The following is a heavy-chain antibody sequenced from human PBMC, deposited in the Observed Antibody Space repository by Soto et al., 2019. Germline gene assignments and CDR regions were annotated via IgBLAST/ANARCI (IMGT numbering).Heavy chain of an antibody. CDR1: GFTFSSYA. CDR3: AKDGEYYVFWGGPADAFDI. V-gene: IGHV3-23*01. J-gene: IGHJ3*02. D-gene: IGHD3-3*01. Sequence: GGSLRLSCAASGFTFSSYAMSWVRQAPGKGLEWVSAISGSGGSTYYADSVKGRFTISRDNSKNTLYLQMNSLRAEDTAVYYCAKDGEYYVFWGGPADAFDIWGQGTTVTVSS. CDR2: ISGSGGST.